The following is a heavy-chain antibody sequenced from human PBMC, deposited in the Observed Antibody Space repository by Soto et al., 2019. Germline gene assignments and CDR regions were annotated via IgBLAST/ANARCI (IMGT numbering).Heavy chain of an antibody. CDR3: ARELNTDPTAYYSFAY. Sequence: QGQLVQSGAEVTMPGASVKVSCKTSGYTFTAYGLAWLRQAPGQRPEWLGGVGTANANTNYAEKFQGRVTMTSDRSTTTTYMELRSLRSDDTAVDYCARELNTDPTAYYSFAYWGQGTLVTVSS. J-gene: IGHJ4*02. CDR1: GYTFTAYG. CDR2: VGTANANT. V-gene: IGHV1-18*01. D-gene: IGHD3-9*01.